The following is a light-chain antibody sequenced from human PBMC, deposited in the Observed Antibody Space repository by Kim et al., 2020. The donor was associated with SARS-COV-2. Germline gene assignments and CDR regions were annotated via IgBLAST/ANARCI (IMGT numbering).Light chain of an antibody. V-gene: IGLV3-1*01. CDR1: KLGNKY. J-gene: IGLJ3*02. Sequence: SVSPGLTASISCTGDKLGNKYVSWYQQKSGQSPILVIYKDDNRPSGIPERFSGFTSGDTATLTISGTQPMDEADYYCQTWDYKSAVFGGGTQLTVL. CDR3: QTWDYKSAV. CDR2: KDD.